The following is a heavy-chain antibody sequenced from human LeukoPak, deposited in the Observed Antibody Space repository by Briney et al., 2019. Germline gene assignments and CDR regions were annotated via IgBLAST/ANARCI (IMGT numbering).Heavy chain of an antibody. Sequence: ASVKVSCKASGYTFTGYYVHWVRQAPGQGLEWMGWISAYNGNTNYAQKLQGRVTMTTDTSTSTAYMELRSLRSDDTAVYYCARDRLGVLEVAVALDYWGQGTLVTVSS. CDR3: ARDRLGVLEVAVALDY. D-gene: IGHD6-19*01. CDR2: ISAYNGNT. CDR1: GYTFTGYY. J-gene: IGHJ4*02. V-gene: IGHV1-18*04.